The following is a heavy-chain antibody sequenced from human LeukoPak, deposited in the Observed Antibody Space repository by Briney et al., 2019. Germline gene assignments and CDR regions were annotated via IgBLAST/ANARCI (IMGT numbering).Heavy chain of an antibody. D-gene: IGHD2-21*02. CDR2: IYPGDSDT. Sequence: GESLKTSFTGSGSSFTSYWICGGRQMPGKGVGWMGIIYPGDSDTRYSPSSQGQVTISADKCISTAYLQWSSLKTSDTAIYYCARLVVTIDSWGQGTLVTVSS. J-gene: IGHJ4*02. CDR1: GSSFTSYW. CDR3: ARLVVTIDS. V-gene: IGHV5-51*01.